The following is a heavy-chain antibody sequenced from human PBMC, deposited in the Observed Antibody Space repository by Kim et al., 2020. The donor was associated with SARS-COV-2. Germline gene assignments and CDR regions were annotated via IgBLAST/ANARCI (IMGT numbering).Heavy chain of an antibody. CDR1: GFTFSSYG. CDR3: ARDVIVVAGTESSDY. D-gene: IGHD6-19*01. CDR2: IWYDGSNK. V-gene: IGHV3-33*01. J-gene: IGHJ4*02. Sequence: GGSLRLSCAASGFTFSSYGMHWVRQAPGKGLEWVSVIWYDGSNKYYAESVKGRFTISRDNSKNTLYLQMNSLRAEDTPVYYCARDVIVVAGTESSDYWGQGTLVTGSS.